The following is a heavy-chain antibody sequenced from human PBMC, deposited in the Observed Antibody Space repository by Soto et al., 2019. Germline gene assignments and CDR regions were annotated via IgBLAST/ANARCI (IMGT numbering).Heavy chain of an antibody. J-gene: IGHJ4*02. V-gene: IGHV4-39*01. D-gene: IGHD6-13*01. CDR2: IYYSGST. CDR1: GGSISSSSYY. Sequence: QLQLQESSQGLVKPSETLSLTCTVSGGSISSSSYYWGWIRQPPGKGLEWIGSIYYSGSTYYNPSLKSRVTISVDTSKNQFSLKLSSVTAADTAVYYCARQRQQLAYWGQGTLVTVSS. CDR3: ARQRQQLAY.